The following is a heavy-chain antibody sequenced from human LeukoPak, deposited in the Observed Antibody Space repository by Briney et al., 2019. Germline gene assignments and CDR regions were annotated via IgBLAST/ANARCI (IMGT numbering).Heavy chain of an antibody. CDR1: GFTFSSYS. CDR3: ARDSYYYDSSGYEFDY. CDR2: ISSSSSTI. D-gene: IGHD3-22*01. V-gene: IGHV3-48*02. Sequence: PGGSLRLSCAASGFTFSSYSMNWVRQAPGKGLEWVSYISSSSSTIYYADSVKGRFTISRDNAKNSLYLQMNSLRDEDTAVYYCARDSYYYDSSGYEFDYWGQGTLVTVSS. J-gene: IGHJ4*02.